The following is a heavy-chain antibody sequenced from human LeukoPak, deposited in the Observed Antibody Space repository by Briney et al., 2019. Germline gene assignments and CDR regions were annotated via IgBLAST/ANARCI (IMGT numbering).Heavy chain of an antibody. CDR3: ARGRKPVVAANSSWFDP. J-gene: IGHJ5*02. D-gene: IGHD2-15*01. CDR1: GYTFTGYY. CDR2: INPYSGGK. Sequence: ASVKVSCKASGYTFTGYYMHWVRQAPGQGLEWMGWINPYSGGKNYAQKFQGRDAMTRDTSISPAYKEPSRRRSDDTAVYYCARGRKPVVAANSSWFDPWGQGTLVTVSS. V-gene: IGHV1-2*02.